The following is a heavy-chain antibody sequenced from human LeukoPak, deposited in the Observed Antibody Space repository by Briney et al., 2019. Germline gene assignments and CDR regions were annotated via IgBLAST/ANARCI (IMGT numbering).Heavy chain of an antibody. V-gene: IGHV3-30*04. J-gene: IGHJ4*02. D-gene: IGHD6-19*01. CDR3: AKDLGPVALNGGDY. Sequence: GRSLRLSCAASGFTFSSYVMHWVRQAPGKGLEWVAIISYDGSNEYYADSVKGRFTISRDNSKNTLYLQMNSLRPDDTAVYYCAKDLGPVALNGGDYWGQGTLVTVSS. CDR1: GFTFSSYV. CDR2: ISYDGSNE.